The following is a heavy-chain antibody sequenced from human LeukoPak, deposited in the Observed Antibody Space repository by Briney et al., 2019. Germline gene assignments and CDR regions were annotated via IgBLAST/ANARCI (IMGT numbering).Heavy chain of an antibody. Sequence: GRSLRLSCATSGFTFDDYAMHWVRQAPGKGLEWVSGISWNSGSIGQADSVKGRFTISRDNAKNSLYLQMNSLRAEDTALYYCAKEQYGRSWHRNSLSFDYWGQGTLVTVSS. CDR1: GFTFDDYA. CDR3: AKEQYGRSWHRNSLSFDY. V-gene: IGHV3-9*01. J-gene: IGHJ4*02. D-gene: IGHD4-23*01. CDR2: ISWNSGSI.